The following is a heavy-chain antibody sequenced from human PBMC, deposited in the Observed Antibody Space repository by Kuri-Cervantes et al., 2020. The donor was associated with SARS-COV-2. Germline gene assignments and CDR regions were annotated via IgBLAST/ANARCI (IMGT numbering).Heavy chain of an antibody. CDR3: ASGYSYGPAFDI. D-gene: IGHD5-18*01. CDR1: GGSFSDYY. J-gene: IGHJ3*02. V-gene: IGHV4-34*01. Sequence: ESLKISCAVYGGSFSDYYWSWVRQPPGKGLEWIGEINHSGNTNYDPSLKSRVTISVDTSKNQFSLKLSSVTAADTAVYYCASGYSYGPAFDIWGQGTMVTVSS. CDR2: INHSGNT.